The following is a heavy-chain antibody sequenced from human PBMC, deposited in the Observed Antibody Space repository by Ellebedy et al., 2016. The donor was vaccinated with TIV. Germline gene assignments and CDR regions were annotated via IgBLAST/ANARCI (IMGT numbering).Heavy chain of an antibody. CDR3: AKGRSGNYIHHAFDD. CDR1: GYTFPGSY. D-gene: IGHD3-10*01. CDR2: INPKSGGT. J-gene: IGHJ4*02. Sequence: AASVKVSCKASGYTFPGSYLHWVRQAPGQGLEWMGWINPKSGGTEYAQKFQGRVTMNRDTSSSTVYMELNRLRSDDTAIYYCAKGRSGNYIHHAFDDWGQGTLVTVSS. V-gene: IGHV1-2*02.